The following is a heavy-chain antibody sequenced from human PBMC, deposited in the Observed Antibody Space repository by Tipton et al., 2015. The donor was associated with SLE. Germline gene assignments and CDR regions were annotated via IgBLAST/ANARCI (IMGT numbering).Heavy chain of an antibody. D-gene: IGHD3-3*01. CDR3: ARAIFGVVPFDY. J-gene: IGHJ4*02. V-gene: IGHV4-39*01. CDR1: GDSISSSSYY. Sequence: TLSLTCDVSGDSISSSSYYWAWLRQAPGKGLEWIGSISYRGGSDYNPSLESRVAISVDTSGTQFSLQLSSVTAAGTALYYCARAIFGVVPFDYWGQGALVTVSS. CDR2: ISYRGGS.